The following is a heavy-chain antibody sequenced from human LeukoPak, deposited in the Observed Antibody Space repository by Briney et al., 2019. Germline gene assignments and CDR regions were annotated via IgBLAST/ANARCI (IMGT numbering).Heavy chain of an antibody. Sequence: GGSLRLSCVASGFTFSNYWMTWFRQTPGKGLEWVGNINQDGSEKYYLDSVRGRFTISRDNAKNSLYLQMNSLRVEDTAIYYCARDYVWGSSESDYWGQGTLVTVSS. CDR2: INQDGSEK. CDR1: GFTFSNYW. J-gene: IGHJ4*02. D-gene: IGHD7-27*01. CDR3: ARDYVWGSSESDY. V-gene: IGHV3-7*01.